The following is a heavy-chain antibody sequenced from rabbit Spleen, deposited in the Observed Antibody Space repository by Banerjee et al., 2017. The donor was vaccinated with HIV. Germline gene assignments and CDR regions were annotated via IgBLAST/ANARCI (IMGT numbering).Heavy chain of an antibody. V-gene: IGHV1S40*01. J-gene: IGHJ2*01. CDR2: IDTNDGDT. CDR1: GFSFSFSYW. D-gene: IGHD1-1*01. CDR3: ARNYVNAFDP. Sequence: QSLEESGGDLVKPGASLTLTCTASGFSFSFSYWICWVRQAPGKGLEWIACIDTNDGDTDYANWPKGRFTISKTSSTTVTLQMTSLTAADTATYFCARNYVNAFDPWGQGTLVTVS.